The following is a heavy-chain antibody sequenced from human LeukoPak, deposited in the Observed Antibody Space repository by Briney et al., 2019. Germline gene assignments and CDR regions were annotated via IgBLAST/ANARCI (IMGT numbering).Heavy chain of an antibody. CDR1: GFTFSVYA. D-gene: IGHD5-18*01. CDR2: ISGSGGST. CDR3: AKDMYTYGSLFDY. Sequence: SGGSLRLSCAASGFTFSVYAMNWVRQAPGKGLEWVSGISGSGGSTYYADSVKGRFSISRDNSKNTLYLQINSLRAEDTAIYYCAKDMYTYGSLFDYWGQGTVVTVSS. J-gene: IGHJ4*02. V-gene: IGHV3-23*01.